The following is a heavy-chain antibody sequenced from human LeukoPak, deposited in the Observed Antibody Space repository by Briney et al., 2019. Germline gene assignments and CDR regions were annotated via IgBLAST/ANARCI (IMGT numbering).Heavy chain of an antibody. CDR3: ARGSIAVATFDY. D-gene: IGHD6-19*01. CDR2: IIPIFGTA. Sequence: SVKVSCKASGVTFSSDAISWVRQAPGQGLEWMGRIIPIFGTANYAQKFQGRVTITTDESTSTAYMELSSLRSEDTAVYYCARGSIAVATFDYWGQGTLVTVSS. V-gene: IGHV1-69*05. CDR1: GVTFSSDA. J-gene: IGHJ4*02.